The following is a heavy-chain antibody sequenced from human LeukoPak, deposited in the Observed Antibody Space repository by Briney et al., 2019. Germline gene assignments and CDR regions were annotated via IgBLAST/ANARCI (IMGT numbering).Heavy chain of an antibody. CDR3: AKDSSGPVF. Sequence: GWALRLSCAASGLIVSDNYMSWVRQAPGKGLEWVSVIYRSGGTFYSDSVKGRFTISRDYSKNMLYLQMDSLRADDTAVYFCAKDSSGPVFWGQGTLVTVSS. V-gene: IGHV3-53*01. D-gene: IGHD6-19*01. CDR2: IYRSGGT. J-gene: IGHJ4*02. CDR1: GLIVSDNY.